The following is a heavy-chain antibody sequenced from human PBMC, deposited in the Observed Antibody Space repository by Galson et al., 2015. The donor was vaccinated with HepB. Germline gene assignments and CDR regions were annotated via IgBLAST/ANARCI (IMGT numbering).Heavy chain of an antibody. Sequence: CAISGDSVSDNIVAWNWIRQSPSRGLEWLGGTYYKSKWYNDYAVSVKSRITINPDTSKNQVYLQLNSVTPEDTAVYYCARAGPQGGADFDYWGQGTRVTVSS. J-gene: IGHJ4*02. CDR1: GDSVSDNIVA. D-gene: IGHD1-26*01. CDR2: TYYKSKWYN. CDR3: ARAGPQGGADFDY. V-gene: IGHV6-1*01.